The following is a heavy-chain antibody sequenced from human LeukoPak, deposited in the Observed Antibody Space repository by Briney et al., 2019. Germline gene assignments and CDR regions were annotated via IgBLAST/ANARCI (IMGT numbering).Heavy chain of an antibody. CDR3: ARNYYDSSGYPSGFDP. D-gene: IGHD3-22*01. CDR2: IYPGDSDT. V-gene: IGHV5-51*01. Sequence: GESLKISCKGSGYSFTSYWIGWVRQMPGKGLEWMGIIYPGDSDTRCSPSFQGQVTISADKSISTAYLQWSSLKASDTAMYYCARNYYDSSGYPSGFDPWGQGTLVTVSS. J-gene: IGHJ5*02. CDR1: GYSFTSYW.